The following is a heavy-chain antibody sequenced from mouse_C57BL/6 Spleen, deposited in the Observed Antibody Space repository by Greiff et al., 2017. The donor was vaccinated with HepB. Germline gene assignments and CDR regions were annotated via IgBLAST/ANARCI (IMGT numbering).Heavy chain of an antibody. J-gene: IGHJ4*01. CDR1: GFSLTSYG. D-gene: IGHD2-4*01. CDR2: IWSDGST. V-gene: IGHV2-6-1*01. Sequence: VQLQQSGPGLVAPSQSLSITCTVSGFSLTSYGVHWVRQPPGKGLEWLVVIWSDGSTTYNSALKSRLSISKDNSKSQVFLKMNSLQTDDTAMYYCARHRGGSYDYDWGYAMDYWGQGTSVTVSS. CDR3: ARHRGGSYDYDWGYAMDY.